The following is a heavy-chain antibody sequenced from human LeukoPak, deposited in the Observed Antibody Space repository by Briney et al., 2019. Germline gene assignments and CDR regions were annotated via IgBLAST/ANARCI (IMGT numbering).Heavy chain of an antibody. CDR1: SDSISSGGYS. J-gene: IGHJ4*02. CDR3: ARVSGGAGETFDY. D-gene: IGHD2-8*02. CDR2: IYHTGNT. V-gene: IGHV4-30-2*01. Sequence: PSQTLSLTCTVSSDSISSGGYSWNWIRQPPGKGLEWIGYIYHTGNTYYNPSLKSRVTISVDRSKNQFSLKLSSVTAADTAVYYCARVSGGAGETFDYWGQGTLVTVSS.